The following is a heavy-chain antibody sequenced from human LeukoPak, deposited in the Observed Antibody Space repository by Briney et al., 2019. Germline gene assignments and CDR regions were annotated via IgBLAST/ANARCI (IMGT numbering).Heavy chain of an antibody. V-gene: IGHV1-2*02. CDR1: GYTFTGYY. Sequence: ASVKASCKASGYTFTGYYMHWVRQAPGQGLEWMGWINANSGGTNYAQKFQGRVTMTRDTSISTAYMELSRLRSDDTAVYYCARENCSGGSCSVAFDIWGQGTMVTVSS. J-gene: IGHJ3*02. CDR3: ARENCSGGSCSVAFDI. D-gene: IGHD2-15*01. CDR2: INANSGGT.